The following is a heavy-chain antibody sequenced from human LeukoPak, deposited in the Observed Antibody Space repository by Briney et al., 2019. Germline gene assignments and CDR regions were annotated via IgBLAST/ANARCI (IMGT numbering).Heavy chain of an antibody. J-gene: IGHJ3*02. V-gene: IGHV4-38-2*01. Sequence: PSETLSLTCDVSGSSVKSYQYWGWMRHSPGAGLEWIGSVHQTGSPYYNPSLRSRVSLSIDSTKNSFSLKLNSVTAADTAVYYCAVLRLGELSLLGDAYDIWGQGTMVTVSS. D-gene: IGHD3-16*02. CDR1: GSSVKSYQY. CDR2: VHQTGSP. CDR3: AVLRLGELSLLGDAYDI.